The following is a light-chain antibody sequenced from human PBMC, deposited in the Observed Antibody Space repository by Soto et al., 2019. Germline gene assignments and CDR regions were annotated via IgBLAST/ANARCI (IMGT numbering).Light chain of an antibody. J-gene: IGKJ4*01. CDR2: DAS. CDR3: EEFYNYPLT. V-gene: IGKV1D-13*01. Sequence: AIQLTQSPSSLSASVGDTVTITCRASQGIYSTLAWYQQKPGKPPKLLIYDASSLERGVPSRFSGSGSGTDFTLTIRGLQPEDFATYYCEEFYNYPLTFGGGTKVDIK. CDR1: QGIYST.